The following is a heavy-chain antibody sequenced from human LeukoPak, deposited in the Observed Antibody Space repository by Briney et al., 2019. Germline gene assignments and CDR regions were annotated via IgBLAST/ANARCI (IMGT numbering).Heavy chain of an antibody. CDR3: ARGAASFGTSFGYMDV. CDR1: GYTFIDNY. V-gene: IGHV1-2*02. D-gene: IGHD2-15*01. J-gene: IGHJ6*03. Sequence: ASVKASCKASGYTFIDNYIHWVRQAPGQGLEWMGWINPHNGGTKYALKFQGRVTMTSDRSTTTVYMEVTRLRSDDTAVFYCARGAASFGTSFGYMDVWGKGTTVTVSS. CDR2: INPHNGGT.